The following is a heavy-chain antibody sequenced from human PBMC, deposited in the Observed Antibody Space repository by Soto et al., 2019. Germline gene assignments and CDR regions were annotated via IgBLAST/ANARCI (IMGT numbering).Heavy chain of an antibody. J-gene: IGHJ4*02. CDR1: GGSISSSSYY. CDR2: IYYSGST. V-gene: IGHV4-39*01. CDR3: ARLRRNRFDY. Sequence: PSETLSLTCTVSGGSISSSSYYWGWIRQPPGKGLEWIGSIYYSGSTYYNPSLKSRVTISVDTSKNQFSLKLSSVTAADTAVYYCARLRRNRFDYWGQGTLVTVSS.